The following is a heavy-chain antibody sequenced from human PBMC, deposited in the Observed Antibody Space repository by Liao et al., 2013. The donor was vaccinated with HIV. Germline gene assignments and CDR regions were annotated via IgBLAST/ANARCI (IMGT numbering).Heavy chain of an antibody. V-gene: IGHV4-61*02. Sequence: QVQLQESGPGLVKPSQTPSLTCTVSGGSINSGSHYWSWIRQPAGKGLEWIGRIYSSGSTDYNPSLKSRVTISLDTSKNQFSLKLSSVTAADTAVYFCARGTPDYVLDYWGQGTLVTVSS. D-gene: IGHD3-10*02. CDR3: ARGTPDYVLDY. CDR1: GGSINSGSHY. CDR2: IYSSGST. J-gene: IGHJ4*02.